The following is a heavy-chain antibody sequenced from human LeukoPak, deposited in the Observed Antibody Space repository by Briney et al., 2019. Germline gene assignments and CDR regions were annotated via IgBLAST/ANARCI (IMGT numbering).Heavy chain of an antibody. J-gene: IGHJ6*02. CDR2: INHSGST. CDR1: GGSFSGYY. CDR3: ARGPGMGPPRCSGMDV. D-gene: IGHD6-13*01. V-gene: IGHV4-34*01. Sequence: SETLSLTCAVHGGSFSGYYWSLIRQPPGKGLEWIGEINHSGSTNYNPSLKSRVTISVDTSKNQFSLKLSSVTAADTAVYYCARGPGMGPPRCSGMDVWGQGTTVTVSS.